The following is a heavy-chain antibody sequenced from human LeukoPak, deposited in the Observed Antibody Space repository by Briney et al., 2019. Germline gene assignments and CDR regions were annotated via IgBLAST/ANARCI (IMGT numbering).Heavy chain of an antibody. D-gene: IGHD1-26*01. J-gene: IGHJ4*02. Sequence: ASVPVSCKAFGYTFTNYGSTWVGPAPGQGLEWLGCISGGKGNTNYAQEVQGRVTMPTETSTRTAYMELRSLRPDDTAVYFCARGDWEPFWYWGQGTLVTVSS. CDR2: ISGGKGNT. CDR3: ARGDWEPFWY. CDR1: GYTFTNYG. V-gene: IGHV1-18*01.